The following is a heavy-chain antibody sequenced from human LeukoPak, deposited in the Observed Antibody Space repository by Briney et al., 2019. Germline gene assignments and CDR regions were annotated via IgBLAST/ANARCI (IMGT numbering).Heavy chain of an antibody. V-gene: IGHV3-7*01. CDR2: VKQGGSEK. CDR1: GLTFSNYW. D-gene: IGHD2-2*01. CDR3: ARDLKGYQSM. J-gene: IGHJ3*02. Sequence: TGGSLRLSCAASGLTFSNYWLIWVRQAPGRGLEWVANVKQGGSEKYYVDSVRGRFTISRDDANNSLYLQMNSLRVEDTAVYFCARDLKGYQSMWGQGTMVTVSS.